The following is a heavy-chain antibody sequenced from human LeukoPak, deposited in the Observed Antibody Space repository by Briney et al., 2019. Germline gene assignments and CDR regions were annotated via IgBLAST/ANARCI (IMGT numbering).Heavy chain of an antibody. D-gene: IGHD6-19*01. V-gene: IGHV3-30-3*01. J-gene: IGHJ4*02. CDR1: GFTFSSYA. CDR2: ISYDGSNK. Sequence: GGSLRLSCAASGFTFSSYAMHWVRQAPGKGLEGVAVISYDGSNKYYADSVKGRFTISRDNSKNTLYLQMNSLRAEDTAVYYCARDRVQITVAGTVDYWGQGTLVTVSS. CDR3: ARDRVQITVAGTVDY.